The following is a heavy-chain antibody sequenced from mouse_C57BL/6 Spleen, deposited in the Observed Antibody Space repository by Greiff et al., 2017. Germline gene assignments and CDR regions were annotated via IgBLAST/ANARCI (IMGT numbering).Heavy chain of an antibody. V-gene: IGHV1-26*01. CDR1: GYTFTDYY. CDR3: ARRITTVVASFAY. Sequence: VQLQQSGPELVKPGASVKISCKASGYTFTDYYMNWVKQSHGKSLEWIGDINPNNGGTSYNQKFKGKATLTVDKSSSTAYMELRSLTSEDSAVYYCARRITTVVASFAYWGQGTLVTVSA. J-gene: IGHJ3*01. CDR2: INPNNGGT. D-gene: IGHD1-1*01.